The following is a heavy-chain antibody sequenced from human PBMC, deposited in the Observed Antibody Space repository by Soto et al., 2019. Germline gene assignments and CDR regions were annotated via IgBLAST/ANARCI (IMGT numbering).Heavy chain of an antibody. Sequence: EVQLVESGGGLVQPGGSLRLSCAASGFTVSSNYMSWVRQASGKGLEWVSVIYSGGSTYYADSVKGRFTISRDNSKNTLYLQMNSLRAEDTAVYYCARGLIMSATNRITLVRPHAFDIWGQGTMVTVSS. CDR1: GFTVSSNY. V-gene: IGHV3-66*01. D-gene: IGHD3-10*01. J-gene: IGHJ3*02. CDR3: ARGLIMSATNRITLVRPHAFDI. CDR2: IYSGGST.